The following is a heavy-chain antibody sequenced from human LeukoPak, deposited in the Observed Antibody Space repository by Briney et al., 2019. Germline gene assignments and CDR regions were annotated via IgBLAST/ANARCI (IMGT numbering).Heavy chain of an antibody. Sequence: GASVKVSCKVSGYTLTELSMHWVRQAPGKGLEWMGWINPDSGGTNYAQKFQGWVTMTRDTSISTAYMELSRLRSDDTAVYYCARAIYDNDAFDIWGQGTMVTVSS. D-gene: IGHD5/OR15-5a*01. J-gene: IGHJ3*02. CDR2: INPDSGGT. CDR3: ARAIYDNDAFDI. CDR1: GYTLTELS. V-gene: IGHV1-2*04.